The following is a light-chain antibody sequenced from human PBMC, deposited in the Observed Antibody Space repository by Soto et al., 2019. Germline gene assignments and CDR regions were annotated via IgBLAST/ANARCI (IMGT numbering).Light chain of an antibody. V-gene: IGKV3-15*01. CDR3: QEYYKWPYS. Sequence: ELVMTQSPVALSVSPGESAALSCRATQSVGRNFAWYQQRPCQAPLIIIYGTSTRATGVPARFSGGGSGTAFTGTISSLHSEGVAVDYDQEYYKWPYSFGQGTRLEIK. CDR2: GTS. J-gene: IGKJ2*01. CDR1: QSVGRN.